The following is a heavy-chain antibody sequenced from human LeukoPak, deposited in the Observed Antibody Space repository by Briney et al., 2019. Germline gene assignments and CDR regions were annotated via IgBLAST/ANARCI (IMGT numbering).Heavy chain of an antibody. CDR3: ALSIRKGFWSGYLS. J-gene: IGHJ3*01. D-gene: IGHD3-3*01. CDR1: GYTFTSYD. CDR2: MNPNSGNT. Sequence: GASVKVSCKASGYTFTSYDINWVRQATGQGLEWMGWMNPNSGNTGYAQKFQGRVTITRNTSISTAYMELSSLRSEDTAVYYCALSIRKGFWSGYLSWGQGTMVTVSS. V-gene: IGHV1-8*03.